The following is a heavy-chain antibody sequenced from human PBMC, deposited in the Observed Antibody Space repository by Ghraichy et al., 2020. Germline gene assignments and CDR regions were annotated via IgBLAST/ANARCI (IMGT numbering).Heavy chain of an antibody. CDR3: ARGSTVVRYYYYDGMDV. V-gene: IGHV3-48*02. CDR1: GFTLSSDS. Sequence: GGSLRLSCVGSGFTLSSDSMNWVRQAPGEGLEWVSYITSSSRFISYADSVTGRFTVSRDNAQNPVYLQMKSLRDEDTAVYYCARGSTVVRYYYYDGMDVWGQGTTVTVSS. CDR2: ITSSSRFI. J-gene: IGHJ6*02. D-gene: IGHD4-23*01.